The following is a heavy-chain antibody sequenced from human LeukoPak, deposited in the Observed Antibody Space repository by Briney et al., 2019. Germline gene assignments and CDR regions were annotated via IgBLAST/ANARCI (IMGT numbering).Heavy chain of an antibody. D-gene: IGHD3-9*01. CDR2: ISSSSSYI. CDR3: ARDWDYDILTGYYRNPFDY. J-gene: IGHJ4*02. Sequence: GGSLRLSCAASGFTFSSYAMSWVRQAPGKGLEWVSSISSSSSYIYYADSVKGRFTIFRDNAKNSLYLQMNSLRAEDTAVYYCARDWDYDILTGYYRNPFDYWGQGTLVTVSS. CDR1: GFTFSSYA. V-gene: IGHV3-21*01.